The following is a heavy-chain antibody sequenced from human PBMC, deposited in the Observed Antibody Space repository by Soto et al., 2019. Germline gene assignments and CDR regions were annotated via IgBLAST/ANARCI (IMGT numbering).Heavy chain of an antibody. D-gene: IGHD3-10*01. J-gene: IGHJ6*02. CDR1: GFTFSDYA. CDR3: AKGVLSFHYGMEV. V-gene: IGHV3-23*01. CDR2: LDGSSATT. Sequence: PGGSLRLSCAASGFTFSDYAMSWVRQAPGKGLEWVSALDGSSATTNYADSVKVRFTISRDFSDNTVYLQMNNLRVDDTAVYFCAKGVLSFHYGMEVWGQGTTVTVSS.